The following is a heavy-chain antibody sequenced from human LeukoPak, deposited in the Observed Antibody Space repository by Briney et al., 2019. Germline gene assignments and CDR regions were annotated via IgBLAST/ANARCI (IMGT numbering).Heavy chain of an antibody. CDR2: FYSGDDT. CDR1: GFTVSTNY. J-gene: IGHJ4*02. Sequence: GGSLRLSCAASGFTVSTNYMSWVRQAPGKGLEWDSVFYSGDDTYYADSVKGRFTISRDNSKNTLYLQMNSLRAEDTAVYYCAGGLPTPFDYWGQGTLVTVSS. D-gene: IGHD3-16*01. V-gene: IGHV3-53*01. CDR3: AGGLPTPFDY.